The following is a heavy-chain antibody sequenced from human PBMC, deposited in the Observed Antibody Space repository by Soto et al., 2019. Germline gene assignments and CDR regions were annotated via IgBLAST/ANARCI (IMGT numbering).Heavy chain of an antibody. V-gene: IGHV3-30-3*01. CDR2: ISYDGSNK. D-gene: IGHD5-12*01. CDR3: ARDGDSGYDLGGFFDY. J-gene: IGHJ4*02. Sequence: QVQLVESGGGVVQPGRSLRLSCAASGFTFSSYAMHWVRQAPGKGLEWVAVISYDGSNKYYADSVKGQFTISRDNSKNTLYLQMNSLRAEDTAVYYCARDGDSGYDLGGFFDYWGQGTLVTVSA. CDR1: GFTFSSYA.